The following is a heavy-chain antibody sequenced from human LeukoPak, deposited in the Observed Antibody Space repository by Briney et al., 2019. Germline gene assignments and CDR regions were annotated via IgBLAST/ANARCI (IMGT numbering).Heavy chain of an antibody. J-gene: IGHJ1*01. D-gene: IGHD3-3*01. V-gene: IGHV1-24*01. CDR3: ATEGTYYDFWSGFQH. CDR2: FDPEDGET. CDR1: GYTLTELS. Sequence: GASVKVSCKVSGYTLTELSMHWVRQAPGRGLEWMGGFDPEDGETIYAQKFQGRVTMTEGTSTDTAYMELSSLRSEDTAVYYCATEGTYYDFWSGFQHWGQGTLVTVSS.